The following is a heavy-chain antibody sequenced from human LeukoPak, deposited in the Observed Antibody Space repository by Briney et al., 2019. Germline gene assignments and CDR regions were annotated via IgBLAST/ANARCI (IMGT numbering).Heavy chain of an antibody. Sequence: GGSLSLSCAASGFTFSSYWMGWVRQAPGKRLEWVANMNIDGSEKYYADSAKGRFTISRDNARNSVYLQMNSLRVEDTAVYYCARDPVEWELLLDYWGQGTLVTVSS. D-gene: IGHD1-26*01. V-gene: IGHV3-7*01. CDR2: MNIDGSEK. CDR1: GFTFSSYW. J-gene: IGHJ4*02. CDR3: ARDPVEWELLLDY.